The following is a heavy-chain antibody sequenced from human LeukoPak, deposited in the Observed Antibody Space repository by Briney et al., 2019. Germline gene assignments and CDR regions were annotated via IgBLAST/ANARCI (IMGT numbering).Heavy chain of an antibody. CDR3: ARAVCPTIKFCDSSYFMDV. V-gene: IGHV3-20*04. J-gene: IGHJ6*03. CDR1: GFRFDDLG. Sequence: GGSLRLSCAASGFRFDDLGMTWVRQVPGKGLEWVAGINWNGASTGYADSVRGRFTISRDNAKNSLYLQMNSLRAEDTALYYCARAVCPTIKFCDSSYFMDVWGKGTTVNVS. CDR2: INWNGAST. D-gene: IGHD6-6*01.